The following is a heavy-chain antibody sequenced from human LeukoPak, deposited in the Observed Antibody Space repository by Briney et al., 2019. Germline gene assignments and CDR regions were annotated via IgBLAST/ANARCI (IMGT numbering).Heavy chain of an antibody. CDR3: TTRYCSSTSCSTLFDY. Sequence: GGSLRLSCAASGFTFSNAWMSWVRQAPGKGLEWVGRIKSKTDGGTTDYAAPVKGRFTISRDDSKNTLYLQVNSLKTEDTAVYYCTTRYCSSTSCSTLFDYWGQGTLVTVSS. D-gene: IGHD2-2*01. CDR1: GFTFSNAW. V-gene: IGHV3-15*01. CDR2: IKSKTDGGTT. J-gene: IGHJ4*02.